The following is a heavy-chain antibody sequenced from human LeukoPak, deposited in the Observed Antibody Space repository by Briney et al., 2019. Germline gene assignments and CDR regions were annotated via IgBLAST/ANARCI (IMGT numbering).Heavy chain of an antibody. J-gene: IGHJ4*02. Sequence: GGSLRLSCAASGFTFSSYWMHWVRQAPGKGLVWVSRINTDGSSIAYADSVKGRFTISRDNAKNTLYLQMNSLRAEDTAVYFCARGFLGGGSGGSCYSGYWGQGTLLTVSS. CDR3: ARGFLGGGSGGSCYSGY. D-gene: IGHD2-15*01. V-gene: IGHV3-74*01. CDR2: INTDGSSI. CDR1: GFTFSSYW.